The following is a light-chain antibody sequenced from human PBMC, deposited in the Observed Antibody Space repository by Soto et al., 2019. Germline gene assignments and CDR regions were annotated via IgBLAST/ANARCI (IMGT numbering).Light chain of an antibody. CDR1: SGELGLYNY. CDR3: SSYAGSNTLI. CDR2: EVN. Sequence: QSVLTQPPSASGSPGQSITISCAGTSGELGLYNYVSWFQQHPGKAPKLIIFEVNKRPSGVPDRFSGSKSGNTASLTVSGLQADDEAQYYCSSYAGSNTLIFGGGTKLTVL. V-gene: IGLV2-8*01. J-gene: IGLJ2*01.